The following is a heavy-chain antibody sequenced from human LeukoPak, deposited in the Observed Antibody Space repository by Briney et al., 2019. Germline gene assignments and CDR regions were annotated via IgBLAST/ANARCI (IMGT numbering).Heavy chain of an antibody. CDR3: ARPSTVTTGYYYYGMDV. V-gene: IGHV1-2*02. Sequence: ASVKVSCKASGYTFTGYYMHWVRQARGQGLEWMGWINPNSGGTNYAQKFQGRVTMTRDTSISTAYMELSRLRSDDTAVYYCARPSTVTTGYYYYGMDVWGQGTTVTVSS. J-gene: IGHJ6*02. CDR2: INPNSGGT. D-gene: IGHD4-17*01. CDR1: GYTFTGYY.